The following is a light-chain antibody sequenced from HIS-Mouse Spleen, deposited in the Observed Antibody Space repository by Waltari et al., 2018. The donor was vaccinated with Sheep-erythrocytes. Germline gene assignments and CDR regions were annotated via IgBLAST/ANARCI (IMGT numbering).Light chain of an antibody. J-gene: IGLJ2*01. CDR1: KLGDKY. V-gene: IGLV3-1*01. CDR2: QDS. Sequence: SYELTQPPSVSVSPGQTASITCSGDKLGDKYACWYQQKPGQSPVLVIYQDSKRPSGIPVRFSGSNSGNTATVTISGTQAMDEADYYCQAWDSSTAWNVVFGGGTKLTVL. CDR3: QAWDSSTAWNVV.